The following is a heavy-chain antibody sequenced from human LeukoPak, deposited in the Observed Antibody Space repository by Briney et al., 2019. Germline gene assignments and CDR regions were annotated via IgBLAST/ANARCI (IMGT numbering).Heavy chain of an antibody. Sequence: SVKLSCKASGGTFSSYTISWVRQAPGQGLEWMGGIIPILGIANYAQKFQGRVTITADKPTSTAYMELSSLRSEDTAVYYCARIKSGSYYEDAFDIWGQGTMVTVSS. CDR3: ARIKSGSYYEDAFDI. CDR2: IIPILGIA. D-gene: IGHD1-26*01. V-gene: IGHV1-69*10. CDR1: GGTFSSYT. J-gene: IGHJ3*02.